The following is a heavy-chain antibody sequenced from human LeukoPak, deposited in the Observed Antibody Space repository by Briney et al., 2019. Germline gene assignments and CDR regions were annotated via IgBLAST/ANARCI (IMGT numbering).Heavy chain of an antibody. CDR2: IGSDDNK. CDR3: AKDLQYYVAMDV. V-gene: IGHV3-23*01. CDR1: GFTFRGCA. Sequence: GGSLRLSCAASGFTFRGCAMTWVRQAPGKGLEWVSSIGSDDNKHYSADAKGRFAISRHNSKNRLFLQMSSMRAEDTTVYYCAKDLQYYVAMDVWGQGTTVTVSS. D-gene: IGHD3-16*01. J-gene: IGHJ6*02.